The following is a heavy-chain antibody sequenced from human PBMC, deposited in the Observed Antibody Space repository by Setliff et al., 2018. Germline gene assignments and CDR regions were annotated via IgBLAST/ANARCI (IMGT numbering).Heavy chain of an antibody. D-gene: IGHD3-9*01. CDR2: ISSSGSTI. CDR3: ACPDILTGLFDY. Sequence: PGGSLRLSCAASGFTFSSYEMNWVRQAPGKGLEWVSYISSSGSTIYYADSVKGRFTISRDNAKNSLYLQMNSLRAEDTAVYYCACPDILTGLFDYWGQGTLVPSPQ. J-gene: IGHJ4*02. V-gene: IGHV3-48*03. CDR1: GFTFSSYE.